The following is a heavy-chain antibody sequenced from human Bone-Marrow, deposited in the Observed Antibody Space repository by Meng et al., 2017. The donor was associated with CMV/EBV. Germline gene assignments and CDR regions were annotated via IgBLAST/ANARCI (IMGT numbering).Heavy chain of an antibody. D-gene: IGHD2/OR15-2a*01. J-gene: IGHJ4*02. CDR2: ITATSGST. CDR3: AKHKAVTTLEFYFDS. Sequence: SGFTFSSYVMSWARHVPGKGLEWVSTITATSGSTYYADSVKGRFTVSRDNSKSTLYLQMISLRGEDTAIYYCAKHKAVTTLEFYFDSWGQGTLVTVSS. CDR1: GFTFSSYV. V-gene: IGHV3-23*01.